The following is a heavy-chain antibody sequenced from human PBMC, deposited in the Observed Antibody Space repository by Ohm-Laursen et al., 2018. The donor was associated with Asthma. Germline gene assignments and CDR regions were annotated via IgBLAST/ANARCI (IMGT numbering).Heavy chain of an antibody. V-gene: IGHV4-31*03. CDR3: ARDRYCSGGSCQTDGAHFGMDV. D-gene: IGHD2-15*01. Sequence: TLSLTCTVSGGSISSGGYYWSWIRQHPGKGLERIGYIYYSGSTYYNPSLKSRVTISVDTSKNQFSLKLSSVTAADTAVYYCARDRYCSGGSCQTDGAHFGMDVWGQGTTVTVSS. CDR2: IYYSGST. J-gene: IGHJ6*02. CDR1: GGSISSGGYY.